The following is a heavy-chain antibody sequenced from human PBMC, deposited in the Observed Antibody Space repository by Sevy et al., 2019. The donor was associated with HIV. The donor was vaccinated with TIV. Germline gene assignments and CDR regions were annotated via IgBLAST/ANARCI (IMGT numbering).Heavy chain of an antibody. CDR1: GFTVSSNH. V-gene: IGHV3-53*01. CDR2: IYSGGST. Sequence: GGSLRLSCAASGFTVSSNHMSWVRQAPGKGLEWVSVIYSGGSTYYADSVKGRFTISRDNSKNTLYLQMNSLRAEDTAVYYCARDLVGADLDYWGQGTLVTVSS. CDR3: ARDLVGADLDY. J-gene: IGHJ4*02. D-gene: IGHD1-26*01.